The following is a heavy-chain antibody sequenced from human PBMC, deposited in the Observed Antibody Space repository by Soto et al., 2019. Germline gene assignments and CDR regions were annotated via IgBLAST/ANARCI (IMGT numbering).Heavy chain of an antibody. CDR2: ISYDGSNK. CDR1: GFTFSSYG. CDR3: AKMNPSYGGFDY. D-gene: IGHD5-18*01. V-gene: IGHV3-30*18. J-gene: IGHJ4*02. Sequence: QVQLVESGGGVVQPGRSLRLSCAASGFTFSSYGMHWVRQAPGKGLEWVAVISYDGSNKYYADSVKGRFTISRDNSKNTLYLQMNSLRAEDTAVYYCAKMNPSYGGFDYWGQGTLVTVSS.